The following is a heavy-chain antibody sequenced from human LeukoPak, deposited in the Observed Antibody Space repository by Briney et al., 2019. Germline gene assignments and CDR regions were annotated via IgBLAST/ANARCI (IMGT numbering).Heavy chain of an antibody. CDR3: AKDLGWIQFGY. J-gene: IGHJ4*02. CDR2: IKHDGSEK. Sequence: GGSLRLSCEASGFTFSSFWMAWVRQAPGKGLEWVANIKHDGSEKYYVDSVKGRFTISRDNSKNTVYLQVRSLRAEDTAVYYCAKDLGWIQFGYWGQGALVTVSS. D-gene: IGHD5-18*01. CDR1: GFTFSSFW. V-gene: IGHV3-7*03.